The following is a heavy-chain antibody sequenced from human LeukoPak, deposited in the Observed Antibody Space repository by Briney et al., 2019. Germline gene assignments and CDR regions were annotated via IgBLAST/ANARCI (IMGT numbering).Heavy chain of an antibody. J-gene: IGHJ4*02. CDR3: AKRSGYTTGWFFDF. D-gene: IGHD6-19*01. CDR1: GFTFSSYA. V-gene: IGHV3-23*01. Sequence: QSGGSLRLSCAASGFTFSSYAMSWVRQAPGKGLEWVSAISGSGGSTYYADSVKGRFTISRDNSKNTLYLQMNSLRAEDTAVFYCAKRSGYTTGWFFDFWGQGTLVTVSS. CDR2: ISGSGGST.